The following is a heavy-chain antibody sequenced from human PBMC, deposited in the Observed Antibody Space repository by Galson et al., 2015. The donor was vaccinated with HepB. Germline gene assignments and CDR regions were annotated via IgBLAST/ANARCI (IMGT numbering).Heavy chain of an antibody. Sequence: SVKVSCKASGYTFTNCDINWVRQAAGQGLEWMGWMNPKSGNTGSAQKFQGRVTMTRDTSISTACMELSNLRFEDTAVYYCATDFLFSGRGGDAFDIWGQGTMVTVSS. CDR3: ATDFLFSGRGGDAFDI. CDR2: MNPKSGNT. J-gene: IGHJ3*02. V-gene: IGHV1-8*01. CDR1: GYTFTNCD. D-gene: IGHD6-19*01.